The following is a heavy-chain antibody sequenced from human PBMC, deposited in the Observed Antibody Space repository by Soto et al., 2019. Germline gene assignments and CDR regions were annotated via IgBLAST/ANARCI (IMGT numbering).Heavy chain of an antibody. CDR2: ISYDGSNK. Sequence: QVQLVESGGGVVQPGRSLRLSCAASGFTFSSSAMHWVRQAPGKGLEWVAVISYDGSNKYYADSVKGRFTISRDNSKNTLYLQMNSLRAEDTAVYYCARDKRDLRILEWSNDFDYWGQGTLVTVSS. CDR3: ARDKRDLRILEWSNDFDY. J-gene: IGHJ4*02. V-gene: IGHV3-30-3*01. CDR1: GFTFSSSA. D-gene: IGHD3-3*01.